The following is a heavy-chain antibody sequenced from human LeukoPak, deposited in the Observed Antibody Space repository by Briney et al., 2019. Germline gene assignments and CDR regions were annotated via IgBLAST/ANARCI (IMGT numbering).Heavy chain of an antibody. Sequence: SQTLSLTCTVSGGSISSSNYYWSWLRQHPGKGLEWIGYIYYSGSTDYNPSLKSRVAISMDTSKNQFSLNLNSVSAADTAVYYCARGDYSDNDDGAFDIWGQGTMVVVSS. J-gene: IGHJ3*02. D-gene: IGHD4-17*01. V-gene: IGHV4-31*03. CDR1: GGSISSSNYY. CDR2: IYYSGST. CDR3: ARGDYSDNDDGAFDI.